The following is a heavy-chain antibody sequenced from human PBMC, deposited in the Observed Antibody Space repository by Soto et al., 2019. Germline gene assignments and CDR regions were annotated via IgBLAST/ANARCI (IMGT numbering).Heavy chain of an antibody. CDR3: AREDSSGWYRHYFDY. J-gene: IGHJ4*02. D-gene: IGHD6-19*01. V-gene: IGHV3-66*01. Sequence: EVQLVESGGGLVQPGGSLRLSCAASGFTVSSNYMSWVRQAPGKGLEWVSVIYSGGSTYYADSVKGRFTIYRDNSKNTLYLQMNSLRAEDTAVYYCAREDSSGWYRHYFDYWRQGTLVTVSS. CDR2: IYSGGST. CDR1: GFTVSSNY.